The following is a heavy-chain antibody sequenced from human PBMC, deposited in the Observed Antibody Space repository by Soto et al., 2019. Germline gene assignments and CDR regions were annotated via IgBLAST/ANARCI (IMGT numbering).Heavy chain of an antibody. D-gene: IGHD3-3*01. V-gene: IGHV3-66*01. Sequence: EVQLVESGGGLVQPGGSLRLSCAASGFTVSSNYMSWVRQAPGKGLEWVSVIYSGGSTYYADSVKGRFTISRDNSKNTLYLQMNSLRAEDTAVYYCARIYYDFWSGPNWFDPWGQGTLVTVSS. CDR2: IYSGGST. CDR1: GFTVSSNY. CDR3: ARIYYDFWSGPNWFDP. J-gene: IGHJ5*02.